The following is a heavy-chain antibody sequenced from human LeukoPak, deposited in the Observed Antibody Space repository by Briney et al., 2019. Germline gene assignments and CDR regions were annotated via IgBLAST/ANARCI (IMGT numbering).Heavy chain of an antibody. CDR3: ARDPPGIAAAGYDY. CDR2: INPNSGGT. J-gene: IGHJ4*02. Sequence: ASVKVSCKASGYTFTGYYMHWVRQAPGQGLAWMGWINPNSGGTNYAQKFQGRVTMTRDTSISTAYMELSRLRSDDTAVYYCARDPPGIAAAGYDYWGQGTLVTASS. D-gene: IGHD6-13*01. V-gene: IGHV1-2*02. CDR1: GYTFTGYY.